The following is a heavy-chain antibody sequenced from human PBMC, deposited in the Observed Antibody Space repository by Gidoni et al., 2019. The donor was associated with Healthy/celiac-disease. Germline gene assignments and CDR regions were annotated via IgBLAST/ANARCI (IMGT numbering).Heavy chain of an antibody. CDR2: IYYSGST. J-gene: IGHJ4*02. V-gene: IGHV4-59*01. CDR3: ARVGDSSGYYYFYDY. D-gene: IGHD3-22*01. CDR1: GGSIISYY. Sequence: QVQLQEPGPGLVKPSETLSLTCTVSGGSIISYYWSWIRQPPGKGLEWIGYIYYSGSTNYNPSLKSRVTISVDTSKNQFSLKLSCVTAADTAVYYCARVGDSSGYYYFYDYWGQGTLVTVSS.